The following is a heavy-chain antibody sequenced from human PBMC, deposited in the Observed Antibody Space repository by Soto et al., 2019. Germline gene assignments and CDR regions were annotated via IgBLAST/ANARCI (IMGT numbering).Heavy chain of an antibody. CDR2: ISGSGGST. CDR1: GFTFSSYA. J-gene: IGHJ4*02. Sequence: GGSLRLSCAASGFTFSSYAMSWVRQAPGKGLEWVSAISGSGGSTYYADSVKGRFTIGRDHPKTTLYLEMNTLRGEVTAVYYFAKSIEEAGNDYWGPGTLV. CDR3: AKSIEEAGNDY. V-gene: IGHV3-23*01. D-gene: IGHD6-13*01.